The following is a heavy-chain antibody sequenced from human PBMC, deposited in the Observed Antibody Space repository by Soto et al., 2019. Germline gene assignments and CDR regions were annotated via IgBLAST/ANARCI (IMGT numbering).Heavy chain of an antibody. V-gene: IGHV3-30*18. CDR1: GFTFSTFG. J-gene: IGHJ6*02. CDR3: AKDLQAYGDYDYYCYGLDV. CDR2: ISYDGNNK. Sequence: QLVESGGGVVPPGASLRLSCAASGFTFSTFGMHWVRQTPGKGLVWVAVISYDGNNKVYADSVKGRFTISRDNFKNTVDLVMNNLKVDDTAVYYCAKDLQAYGDYDYYCYGLDVWGQGATVSVSS. D-gene: IGHD4-17*01.